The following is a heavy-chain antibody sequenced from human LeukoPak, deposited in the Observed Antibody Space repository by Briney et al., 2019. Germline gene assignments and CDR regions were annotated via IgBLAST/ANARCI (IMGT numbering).Heavy chain of an antibody. J-gene: IGHJ6*02. CDR1: GGSISSYY. V-gene: IGHV4-59*08. CDR3: ARASSLNYYFGMDV. CDR2: IYYSGST. Sequence: SETLSLTCTVSGGSISSYYWSWIRQPPGKGLGWIGYIYYSGSTNYNPSLKSRVTISVDTSKNQFSPNLSSVTAADTAVYYCARASSLNYYFGMDVWGRGTTVTVSS.